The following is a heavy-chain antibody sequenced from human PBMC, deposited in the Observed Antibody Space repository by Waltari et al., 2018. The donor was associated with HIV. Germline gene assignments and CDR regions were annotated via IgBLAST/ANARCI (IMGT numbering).Heavy chain of an antibody. CDR2: INTDGSGT. Sequence: EVQLVESGGGLVQPGVSLRLSCVASVFPFRGFWMPWVRRAPGKGLVWVSRINTDGSGTDYAGSVKGRFTISRDNAKNTLYLQMNTLRADDMAVYYCVRGSSSWIGVDHWGQGTLVTVSS. J-gene: IGHJ4*02. D-gene: IGHD3-10*01. CDR3: VRGSSSWIGVDH. V-gene: IGHV3-74*01. CDR1: VFPFRGFW.